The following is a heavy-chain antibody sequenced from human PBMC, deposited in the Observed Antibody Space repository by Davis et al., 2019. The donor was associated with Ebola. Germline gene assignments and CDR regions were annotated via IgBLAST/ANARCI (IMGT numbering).Heavy chain of an antibody. V-gene: IGHV3-30*18. J-gene: IGHJ6*03. CDR1: GFALRGYG. Sequence: GESLKISCAASGFALRGYGMHWVRQAPGKGLEWVALKPADGTNAYYAESVKGRFTISRDSSQSTLYLQMNSLRPEDTAVYFCAKGGYSSGGYYYYMDVWGKGTTVTVSS. CDR3: AKGGYSSGGYYYYMDV. CDR2: KPADGTNA. D-gene: IGHD2-15*01.